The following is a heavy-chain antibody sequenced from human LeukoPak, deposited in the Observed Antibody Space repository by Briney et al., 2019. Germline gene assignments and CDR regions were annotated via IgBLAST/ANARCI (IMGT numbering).Heavy chain of an antibody. CDR1: GASISSYY. CDR2: ISYSGST. Sequence: SETLSLTCTVSGASISSYYWSWIRQPPGKGLEWIGYISYSGSTNYNPSLKSRVTISVDTSKNQFSLKLSSVTAADTAVYYCARSGRRDGYNFDYWGQGTLVTVSP. CDR3: ARSGRRDGYNFDY. V-gene: IGHV4-59*01. J-gene: IGHJ4*02. D-gene: IGHD5-24*01.